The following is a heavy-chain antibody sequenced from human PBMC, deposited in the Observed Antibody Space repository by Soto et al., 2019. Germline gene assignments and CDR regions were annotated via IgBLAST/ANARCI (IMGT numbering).Heavy chain of an antibody. D-gene: IGHD3-10*01. J-gene: IGHJ4*02. CDR2: IFGSSKSI. CDR3: ARGGMTRGFDY. CDR1: GFTFSNYS. Sequence: DVQLVESGGGLVKPGGSLRLSCAASGFTFSNYSMNWVRQAPGKGLEWVAFIFGSSKSIYYADSVKARFTISRDNAKNSLFLQMNSLGVEDTAMYSCARGGMTRGFDYWGQGTLVTVSS. V-gene: IGHV3-21*01.